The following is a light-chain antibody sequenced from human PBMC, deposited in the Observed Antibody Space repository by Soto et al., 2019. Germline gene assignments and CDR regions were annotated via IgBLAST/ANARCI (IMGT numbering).Light chain of an antibody. Sequence: QLVLTQSPSASASLGASVKLTCTLSSGHSSYAIAWHQQQPEKGPRYLMKLNSDGSHSKGDGIPDRFSGSSSAAERYLTISTLQSEDEADYYCQTWGTGNQGVFGIGTKLTVL. V-gene: IGLV4-69*01. CDR2: LNSDGSH. CDR3: QTWGTGNQGV. CDR1: SGHSSYA. J-gene: IGLJ1*01.